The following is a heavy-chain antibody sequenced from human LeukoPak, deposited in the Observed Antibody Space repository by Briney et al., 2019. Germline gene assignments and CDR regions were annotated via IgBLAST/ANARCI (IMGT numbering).Heavy chain of an antibody. V-gene: IGHV3-74*01. CDR3: ARDPLLTGGTIVVEEYFQH. D-gene: IGHD1-26*01. CDR1: GFTFSSYW. CDR2: INSDGSST. J-gene: IGHJ1*01. Sequence: GGSLRLSCAASGFTFSSYWMHWVRQAPGKGLVWVSRINSDGSSTSYADSVKGRFTISRDNAKNTLYLQMNSLRAEDTAVYYCARDPLLTGGTIVVEEYFQHWGQGTLVTVSS.